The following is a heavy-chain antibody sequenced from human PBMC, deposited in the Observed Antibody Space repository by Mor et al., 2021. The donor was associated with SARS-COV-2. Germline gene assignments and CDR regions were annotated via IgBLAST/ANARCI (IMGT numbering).Heavy chain of an antibody. V-gene: IGHV4-39*01. D-gene: IGHD2-15*01. Sequence: LKSRVTISGDTSKNQFSLKLSSVSAADTAVYYCARAAHYYYGMDVWGQGTTVTVSS. J-gene: IGHJ6*02. CDR3: ARAAHYYYGMDV.